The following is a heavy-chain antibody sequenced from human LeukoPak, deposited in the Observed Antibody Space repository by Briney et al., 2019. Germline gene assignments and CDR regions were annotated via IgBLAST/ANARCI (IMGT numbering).Heavy chain of an antibody. D-gene: IGHD3-22*01. CDR2: ISGSGGST. V-gene: IGHV3-23*01. J-gene: IGHJ4*02. CDR1: GFTFSSYA. CDR3: AKDGVEYDSSGFLGDY. Sequence: PGGSLRLSCAASGFTFSSYAMHWVRQAPGKGLEWVSAISGSGGSTYYADSVKGRFTISRDNSKNTLYLQMNSLRAEDTAVYYCAKDGVEYDSSGFLGDYWGQGTLVTVSS.